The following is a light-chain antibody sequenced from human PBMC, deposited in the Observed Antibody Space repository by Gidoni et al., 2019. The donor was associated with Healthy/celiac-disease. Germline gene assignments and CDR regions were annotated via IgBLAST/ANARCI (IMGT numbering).Light chain of an antibody. CDR1: QSISSY. Sequence: DIQITQSPSSLSASVGDRVTITCRASQSISSYLNWYQQKPGKAPKLLIYAASSLQSGVPSRFSGSGSGTDFTLTISSLQPEDFATYDCQQSYSTLTFGGGTKVEIK. V-gene: IGKV1-39*01. CDR2: AAS. J-gene: IGKJ4*01. CDR3: QQSYSTLT.